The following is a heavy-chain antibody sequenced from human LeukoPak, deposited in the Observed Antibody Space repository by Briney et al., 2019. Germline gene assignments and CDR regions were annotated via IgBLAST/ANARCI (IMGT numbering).Heavy chain of an antibody. J-gene: IGHJ4*02. CDR3: AREGPRGNSQFDY. Sequence: PGWSLRLSCAASGFTFSTYAIHWVRQAPGKGLEWVAVISYDGNIKYYADSVKGRFTISRDNSKNTLYLQMNSLRAEDTAVYYCAREGPRGNSQFDYWGQGTLVTVSS. V-gene: IGHV3-30-3*01. CDR2: ISYDGNIK. D-gene: IGHD2/OR15-2a*01. CDR1: GFTFSTYA.